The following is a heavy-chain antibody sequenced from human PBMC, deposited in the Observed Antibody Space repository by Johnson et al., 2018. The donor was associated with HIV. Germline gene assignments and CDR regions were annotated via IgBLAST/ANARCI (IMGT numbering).Heavy chain of an antibody. CDR3: ARDKGIAARPDAFDS. V-gene: IGHV3-9*01. Sequence: VQLVESGGGVVRPGGSLRLSCAASGFTFDDYAMHWVRQAPGKGLEWVSGISRNSDKIGYADSVRGRFSISRDNAKNTLYLQMDSLRAEDTAVYYCARDKGIAARPDAFDSWGQGTMVTVSS. CDR2: ISRNSDKI. CDR1: GFTFDDYA. D-gene: IGHD6-6*01. J-gene: IGHJ3*02.